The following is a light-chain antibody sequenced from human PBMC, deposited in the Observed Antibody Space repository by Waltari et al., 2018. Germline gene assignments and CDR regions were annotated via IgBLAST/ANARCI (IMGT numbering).Light chain of an antibody. V-gene: IGLV2-14*01. CDR2: EVS. CDR3: SSYTTSSAPGV. J-gene: IGLJ1*01. Sequence: QSALPQPASVSGSPGQSITISCSGTDSDVGAYDFVSWYQQHPGQAPHLIIYEVSNRPSGISNRFSASKSGNTASLTISGLQAEDEADYYCSSYTTSSAPGVFGTGTRVTVL. CDR1: DSDVGAYDF.